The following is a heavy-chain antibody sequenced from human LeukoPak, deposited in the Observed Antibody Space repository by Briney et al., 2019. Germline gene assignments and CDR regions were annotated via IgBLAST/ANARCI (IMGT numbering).Heavy chain of an antibody. J-gene: IGHJ4*02. CDR3: ARHCTNGVCQSDY. Sequence: GESLKISCKGSGYRFTTYWIGWVRQTPGKGLEWMGIIYPGDSDTRYSPSFQGQVTLSADKSISTAYLQWSSLKASDTAIYYCARHCTNGVCQSDYWGQGTLVTVSS. CDR2: IYPGDSDT. CDR1: GYRFTTYW. V-gene: IGHV5-51*01. D-gene: IGHD2-8*01.